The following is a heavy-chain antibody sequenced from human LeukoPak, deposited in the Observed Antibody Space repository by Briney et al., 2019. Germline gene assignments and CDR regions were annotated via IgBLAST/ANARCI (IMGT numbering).Heavy chain of an antibody. CDR2: ISGSGDST. D-gene: IGHD2/OR15-2a*01. CDR1: GFTFSSYA. Sequence: PGGSLRLSCAASGFTFSSYAMTWVRQAPGKGLEWVSVISGSGDSTYYADSVTGRLIISRDNSKNTLYLQMNSLRAEDTAVYYCAKGNGDWTRGTLLPREYYFDYWGQGTLVTVSS. CDR3: AKGNGDWTRGTLLPREYYFDY. J-gene: IGHJ4*02. V-gene: IGHV3-23*01.